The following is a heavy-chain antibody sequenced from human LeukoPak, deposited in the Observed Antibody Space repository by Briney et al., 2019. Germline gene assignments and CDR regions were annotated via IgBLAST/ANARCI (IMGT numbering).Heavy chain of an antibody. CDR2: ISGSGGTT. CDR1: GITLSNYG. V-gene: IGHV3-23*01. Sequence: GGSLRLSCAVSGITLSNYGMSWVRQAPGKGLEWVAGISGSGGTTNYADSVKGRFTISRDNPKNTLFLHMNILFCAKRGVVIRVILVGFHKEAYYFDSWGQGALVTVSS. CDR3: VILVGFHKEAYYFDS. D-gene: IGHD3-22*01. J-gene: IGHJ4*02.